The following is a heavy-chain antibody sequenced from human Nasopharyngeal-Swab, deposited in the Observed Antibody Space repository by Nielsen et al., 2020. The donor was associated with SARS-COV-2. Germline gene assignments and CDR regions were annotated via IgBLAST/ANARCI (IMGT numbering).Heavy chain of an antibody. CDR1: GYTFTSYG. V-gene: IGHV1-18*01. D-gene: IGHD2-2*01. J-gene: IGHJ3*02. CDR2: ISAYSGNT. CDR3: ASNPLYCSSTGCYHDAFDI. Sequence: ASVKVSCKASGYTFTSYGISWVRQAPGQGLEWMGWISAYSGNTNYAQKLQGRVTMTTDTSTSTAYMELRSLRSDDTAVYYCASNPLYCSSTGCYHDAFDIWGQGTMVTVSS.